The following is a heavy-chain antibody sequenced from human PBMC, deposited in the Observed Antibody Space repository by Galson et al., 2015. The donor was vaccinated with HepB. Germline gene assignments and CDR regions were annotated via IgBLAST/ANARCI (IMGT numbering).Heavy chain of an antibody. CDR1: GDTFSSYA. CDR2: IIPIFGTA. V-gene: IGHV1-69*13. J-gene: IGHJ2*01. D-gene: IGHD5-18*01. CDR3: ARGECIRPNQDHSKSYDLSHSNTQPCPQLSGCSFADTACSWNCL. Sequence: SVKVSCKASGDTFSSYAIDWVRQAPGQGLEWMGGIIPIFGTANYAQKFQGRVTITADESTSTGYMELSSLRSEDTAVYYCARGECIRPNQDHSKSYDLSHSNTQPCPQLSGCSFADTACSWNCLW.